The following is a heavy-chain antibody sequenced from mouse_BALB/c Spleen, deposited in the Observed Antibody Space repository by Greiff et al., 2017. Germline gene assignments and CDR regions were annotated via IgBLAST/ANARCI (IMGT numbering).Heavy chain of an antibody. CDR1: GFTFSDYY. D-gene: IGHD2-4*01. Sequence: DVHLVESGGGLVKPGGSLKLSCAASGFTFSDYYMYWVRQTPEKRLEWVATISDGGSYTYYPDSVKGRFTISRDNAKNNLYLQMSSLKSEDTAMYYCARDRDYDGENLFAYWGQGTLVTVSA. J-gene: IGHJ3*01. CDR2: ISDGGSYT. CDR3: ARDRDYDGENLFAY. V-gene: IGHV5-4*02.